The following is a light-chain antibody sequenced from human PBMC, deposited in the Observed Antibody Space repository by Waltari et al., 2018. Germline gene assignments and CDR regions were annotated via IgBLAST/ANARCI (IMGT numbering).Light chain of an antibody. CDR1: QSVSSY. CDR3: QHRSSWPRT. Sequence: EIVLTQSLATLSLSPGERAALSCRASQSVSSYLDWYQQKPGQAPRVLIYDAFNRATGIPARFSGSGSETDFSLTITGLGPGDSAVYYCQHRSSWPRTFGGGTKVEI. J-gene: IGKJ4*02. V-gene: IGKV3-11*01. CDR2: DAF.